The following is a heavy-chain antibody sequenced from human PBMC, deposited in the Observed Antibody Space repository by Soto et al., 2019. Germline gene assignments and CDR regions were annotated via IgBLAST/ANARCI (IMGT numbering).Heavy chain of an antibody. J-gene: IGHJ4*02. CDR3: ARDLTTEYYFDY. Sequence: PGGSLRLSCVASGFTFSSYAMSWVRQAPGKGLEWVSAISGNGGSTYYADSVKGRFTISRDNSKNTLYLQMNSLRAEDTAVYYCARDLTTEYYFDYWGQGTLVTVSS. V-gene: IGHV3-23*01. CDR2: ISGNGGST. CDR1: GFTFSSYA. D-gene: IGHD4-17*01.